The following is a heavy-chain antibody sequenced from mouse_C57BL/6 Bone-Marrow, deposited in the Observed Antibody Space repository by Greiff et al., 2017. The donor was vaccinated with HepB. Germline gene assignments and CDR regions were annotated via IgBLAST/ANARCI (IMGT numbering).Heavy chain of an antibody. CDR1: GFTFSDYG. Sequence: EVQLVESGGGLMQPGGSLKLSCAASGFTFSDYGMAWVRQAPRKGPEWVAFISNLAYSIYYADTVTGRFTISRENAKNTLYLEMSSLRSEDTAMYYCAKYYYGSSYGYFDVWGTGTTVTVSS. D-gene: IGHD1-1*01. CDR2: ISNLAYSI. J-gene: IGHJ1*03. V-gene: IGHV5-15*01. CDR3: AKYYYGSSYGYFDV.